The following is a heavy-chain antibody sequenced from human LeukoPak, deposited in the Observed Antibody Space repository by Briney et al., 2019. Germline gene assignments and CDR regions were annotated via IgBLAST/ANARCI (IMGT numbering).Heavy chain of an antibody. CDR1: GGSISSSNW. V-gene: IGHV4-4*02. Sequence: SETLSLTCAVSGGSISSSNWWSWVRQPPGKGLEWIGEIYHSGSTNYNPSLKSRVTISVDKSKNQFSLKLSSVTAADTAVYYCARTHYDSSAQDAFDIWGQGTMVTVSS. J-gene: IGHJ3*02. CDR3: ARTHYDSSAQDAFDI. CDR2: IYHSGST. D-gene: IGHD3-22*01.